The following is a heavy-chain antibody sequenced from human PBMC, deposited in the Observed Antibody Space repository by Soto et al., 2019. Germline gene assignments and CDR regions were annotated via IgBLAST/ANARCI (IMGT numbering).Heavy chain of an antibody. Sequence: QVQLVQSGAEVKKPGSSVKVSCKASGGTFSSYAISWVRQAPGQGLEWMGGIIPIFGTANYAQKFQGRVTITADESTSTAYMELSSLRSEDTAVYYCARVADYDFWSGYYGSGMDVWGQGTTVTVSS. CDR3: ARVADYDFWSGYYGSGMDV. D-gene: IGHD3-3*01. J-gene: IGHJ6*02. V-gene: IGHV1-69*01. CDR1: GGTFSSYA. CDR2: IIPIFGTA.